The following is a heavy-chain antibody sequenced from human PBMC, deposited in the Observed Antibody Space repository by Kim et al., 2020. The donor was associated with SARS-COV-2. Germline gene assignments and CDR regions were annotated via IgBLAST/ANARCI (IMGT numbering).Heavy chain of an antibody. CDR2: INSDGSST. V-gene: IGHV3-74*01. CDR3: ARDTNYDSSGYYYSQDAFDI. D-gene: IGHD3-22*01. J-gene: IGHJ3*02. CDR1: GFTFSSYW. Sequence: GGSLRLSCAASGFTFSSYWMHWVRQAPGKGLVWVSRINSDGSSTSYADSVKGRFTISRDNAKNTLYLQMNSLRAEDTAVYYCARDTNYDSSGYYYSQDAFDIWGQGTMVTVSS.